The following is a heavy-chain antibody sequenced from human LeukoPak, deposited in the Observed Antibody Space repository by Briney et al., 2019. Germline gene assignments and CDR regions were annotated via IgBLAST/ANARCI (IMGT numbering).Heavy chain of an antibody. Sequence: GGSLRLSCRASGFTFSDYDMSWVRQAPGKGLEWVSGFSDNGGYTYYADSVKGRFTISRDNSKNTLFMQMNSLRAEDTAIYYCAKFRNPGADRIDTSCYGGFDSWGQGTLVTVSS. J-gene: IGHJ4*02. V-gene: IGHV3-23*01. CDR1: GFTFSDYD. CDR2: FSDNGGYT. CDR3: AKFRNPGADRIDTSCYGGFDS. D-gene: IGHD2-2*01.